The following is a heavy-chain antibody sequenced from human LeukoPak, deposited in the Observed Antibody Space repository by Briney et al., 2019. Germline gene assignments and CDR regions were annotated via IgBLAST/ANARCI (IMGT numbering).Heavy chain of an antibody. V-gene: IGHV3-53*01. CDR1: GFTVSSNY. J-gene: IGHJ4*02. CDR3: ARELAAAGYFDY. CDR2: IYSGGST. Sequence: GGSLRLSCAASGFTVSSNYMSWVRQAPGKGLEWVSVIYSGGSTYYADSVKGRFTISRDNSKNTLYLQMNSLRAEDTAVCYCARELAAAGYFDYWGQGTLVTVSS. D-gene: IGHD6-13*01.